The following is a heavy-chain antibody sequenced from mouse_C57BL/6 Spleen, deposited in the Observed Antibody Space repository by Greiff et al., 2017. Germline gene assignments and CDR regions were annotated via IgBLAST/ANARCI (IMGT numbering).Heavy chain of an antibody. CDR2: IDPSASYT. J-gene: IGHJ3*01. Sequence: QVQLQQPGAELVKPGASVKLSCKASGYTFTSYWMQWVKQRPGQGLEWIGEIDPSASYTNYNQKFKGKATLTVDTSSSTAYMQLSSLTSEDSAVYYCARWGQLPYWGQGTLVTVSA. V-gene: IGHV1-50*01. D-gene: IGHD3-3*01. CDR1: GYTFTSYW. CDR3: ARWGQLPY.